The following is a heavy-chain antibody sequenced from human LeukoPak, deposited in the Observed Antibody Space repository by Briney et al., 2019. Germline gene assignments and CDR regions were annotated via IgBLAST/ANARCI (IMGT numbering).Heavy chain of an antibody. D-gene: IGHD2-2*01. Sequence: GSSVKVSCKASGGTFSSYAISWVRQAPGQGLEWMGRIIPIFGIANYAQKFQGRVTITADKSTSTAYMELSSLRSEDTAVYYCAKGSLYCSSTSCYRGRSSWFPYYFDYWGQGTLVTVSS. CDR1: GGTFSSYA. CDR3: AKGSLYCSSTSCYRGRSSWFPYYFDY. CDR2: IIPIFGIA. J-gene: IGHJ4*02. V-gene: IGHV1-69*04.